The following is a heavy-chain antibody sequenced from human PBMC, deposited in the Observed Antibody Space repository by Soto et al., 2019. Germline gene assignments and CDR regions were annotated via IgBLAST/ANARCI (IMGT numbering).Heavy chain of an antibody. D-gene: IGHD2-2*02. J-gene: IGHJ5*02. CDR1: GFTFSSYA. Sequence: GGSLRLSCAASGFTFSSYAMSWVRQAPGKGLEWVSAISGSGGSTYYADSVKGRFTISRDNSKNTLYLQMNSLRAEDTAVYYCAKGGHYSSSTSCYTLRYRSGSLFAWFDPWGQGTLVTVSS. CDR2: ISGSGGST. CDR3: AKGGHYSSSTSCYTLRYRSGSLFAWFDP. V-gene: IGHV3-23*01.